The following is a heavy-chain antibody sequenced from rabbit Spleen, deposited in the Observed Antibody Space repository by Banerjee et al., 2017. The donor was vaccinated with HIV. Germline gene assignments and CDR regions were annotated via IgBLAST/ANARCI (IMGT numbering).Heavy chain of an antibody. CDR3: ARDVAWDGYNL. J-gene: IGHJ4*01. CDR1: GFSFSSGY. Sequence: QSVEESGGDLVKPGGTLTLTCTVSGFSFSSGYMCWVRQAPGKGLEWIACIYGGSSGSTYYASWAKGRFTISKTSSTTVTLQMTSLTAADTATYFCARDVAWDGYNLWGQGTLVTVS. V-gene: IGHV1S40*01. D-gene: IGHD4-2*01. CDR2: IYGGSSGST.